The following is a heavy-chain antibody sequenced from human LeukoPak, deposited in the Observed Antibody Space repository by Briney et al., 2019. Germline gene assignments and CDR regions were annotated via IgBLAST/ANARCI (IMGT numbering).Heavy chain of an antibody. V-gene: IGHV4-59*01. CDR1: GGSISSYY. J-gene: IGHJ6*02. CDR3: ARAPSRYGSFHYYYYGMDV. D-gene: IGHD5-12*01. Sequence: PSETLSLTCTVSGGSISSYYWSWIQQPPGKGLEWIGYIYYSGSTNYNPSLKSRVTISVDTSKNQFSLKLSSVTAADTAVYYCARAPSRYGSFHYYYYGMDVWGQGTTVTVSS. CDR2: IYYSGST.